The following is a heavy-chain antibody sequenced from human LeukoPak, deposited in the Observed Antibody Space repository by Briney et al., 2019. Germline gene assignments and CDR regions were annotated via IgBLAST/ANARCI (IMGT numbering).Heavy chain of an antibody. V-gene: IGHV3-7*01. CDR3: ARGGRNIDS. D-gene: IGHD4-11*01. CDR2: IKVDGTEK. Sequence: GGSLRLSCAASGFTFSAFWMSWVRQAPGKGLEWVANIKVDGTEKSYVDSVKGRLTISRDNAKNSLYLQMNSLRTEDTAVYYCARGGRNIDSWGQGTLVTVSS. J-gene: IGHJ4*02. CDR1: GFTFSAFW.